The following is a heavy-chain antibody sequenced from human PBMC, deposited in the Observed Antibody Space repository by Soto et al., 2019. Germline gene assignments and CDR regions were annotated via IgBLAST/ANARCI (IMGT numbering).Heavy chain of an antibody. CDR2: ILVGGST. Sequence: GGSLRLSCAVSGFICSSYDMSWVRQAPGKGLEWVSTILVGGSTHYDDYVKGRFTISRGTSKNTVYLHMNSLTAGDTAVYYCAKAPATGGGAFEIYGQGTMVTVSS. V-gene: IGHV3-23*01. D-gene: IGHD2-8*02. J-gene: IGHJ3*02. CDR3: AKAPATGGGAFEI. CDR1: GFICSSYD.